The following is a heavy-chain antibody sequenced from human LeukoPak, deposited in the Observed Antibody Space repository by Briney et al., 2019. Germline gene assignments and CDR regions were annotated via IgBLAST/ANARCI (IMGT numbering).Heavy chain of an antibody. CDR3: ARGSEQRDSSSWSPPFDY. D-gene: IGHD6-13*01. J-gene: IGHJ4*02. CDR1: GFTFSSYS. Sequence: GGSLRLSCAASGFTFSSYSMNWVRQAPGKGLEWVSYIDSSSTTVLYADSVKGRFTISRDNAKNSLFLQMNSLRDEDTAVYYCARGSEQRDSSSWSPPFDYWGQGTLVTVSS. CDR2: IDSSSTTV. V-gene: IGHV3-48*02.